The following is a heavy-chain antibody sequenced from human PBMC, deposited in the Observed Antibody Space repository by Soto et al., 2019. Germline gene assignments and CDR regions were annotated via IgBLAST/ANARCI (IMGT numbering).Heavy chain of an antibody. CDR3: ARRHHDDGGDAGFYYFDS. D-gene: IGHD2-21*02. Sequence: QPGGSLRLSCAASGFTFSSYAMSWVRQAPGKGLEWVSAISGSGGSTYYADSVKGRFTISRDNSKNTLYLQMNGLRAEDTAIYYCARRHHDDGGDAGFYYFDSWGQGALVTVSS. CDR1: GFTFSSYA. J-gene: IGHJ4*02. V-gene: IGHV3-23*01. CDR2: ISGSGGST.